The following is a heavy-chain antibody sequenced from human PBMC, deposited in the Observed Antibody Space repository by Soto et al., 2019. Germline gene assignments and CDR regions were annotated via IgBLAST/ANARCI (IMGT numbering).Heavy chain of an antibody. CDR1: GFTFSSYW. J-gene: IGHJ4*02. V-gene: IGHV3-74*01. Sequence: EVQLVESGGGLVQPGGSLRLSCAASGFTFSSYWMLWVRQAPGKGLVWVSRINSDGSTTSYADSVKGRFTISRDNAKNPLYLQMNSLRAEATAVYYCARVNPGYSYVNYWGQGTLVTVSS. D-gene: IGHD5-18*01. CDR3: ARVNPGYSYVNY. CDR2: INSDGSTT.